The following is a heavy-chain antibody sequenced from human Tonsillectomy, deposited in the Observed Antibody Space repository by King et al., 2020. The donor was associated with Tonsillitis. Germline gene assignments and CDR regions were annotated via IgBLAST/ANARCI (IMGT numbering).Heavy chain of an antibody. CDR2: IYYSGST. V-gene: IGHV4-59*01. Sequence: VQLQESGPGLVKPSETLSLTCTVSGCSISSYYWSWIRQPPGKGLEWIGYIYYSGSTNYNPSLKSRVTISVDTSKNQFSLKLSSVTAADTAVYYCSRVDYDFWSGPNEDYYYYYMDVWGKGTTVTVSS. J-gene: IGHJ6*03. CDR3: SRVDYDFWSGPNEDYYYYYMDV. D-gene: IGHD3-3*01. CDR1: GCSISSYY.